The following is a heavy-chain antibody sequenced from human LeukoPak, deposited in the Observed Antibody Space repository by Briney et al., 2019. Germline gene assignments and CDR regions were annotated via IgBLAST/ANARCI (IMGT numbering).Heavy chain of an antibody. CDR2: IKQDGREK. Sequence: PGGSLRLSCAASAGFTFSDYWMNWVRQAPGKGLEWVAIIKQDGREKLYVDSVKGRFTISRDNAKSTLYLQMSSLRAEDTAVYYCVSGIGWLPDYWGRGTLVTVSS. CDR3: VSGIGWLPDY. CDR1: AGFTFSDYW. J-gene: IGHJ4*02. V-gene: IGHV3-7*03. D-gene: IGHD6-19*01.